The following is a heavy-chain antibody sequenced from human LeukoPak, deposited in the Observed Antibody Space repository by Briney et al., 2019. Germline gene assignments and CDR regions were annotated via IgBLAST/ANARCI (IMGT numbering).Heavy chain of an antibody. CDR1: GGSFSGYY. CDR3: ARERVFPPSGYIAAPSYYYYYMDV. D-gene: IGHD6-6*01. V-gene: IGHV4-34*01. CDR2: INHSGST. J-gene: IGHJ6*03. Sequence: PSETLSLTCAVYGGSFSGYYWSWIRQPPGKGLEWIGEINHSGSTNSNPSLKSRVTISVDTSKNQFSLKLSSVTAADTAVYYCARERVFPPSGYIAAPSYYYYYMDVWGKGTTVTVSS.